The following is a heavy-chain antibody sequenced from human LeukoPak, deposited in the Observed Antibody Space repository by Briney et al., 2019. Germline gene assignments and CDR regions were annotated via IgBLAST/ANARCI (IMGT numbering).Heavy chain of an antibody. J-gene: IGHJ6*04. CDR1: GYTFTSYG. CDR3: ARGGIVVVPAAHTLYYYGMDV. D-gene: IGHD2-2*01. CDR2: ISAYNGNT. Sequence: ASVKVSCKASGYTFTSYGISWVRQAPGQGLEWMGWISAYNGNTNYAQKLQGGVTMTTDTSTSTAYMELRSLRSDDTAVYYCARGGIVVVPAAHTLYYYGMDVWGKGTTVTVSS. V-gene: IGHV1-18*04.